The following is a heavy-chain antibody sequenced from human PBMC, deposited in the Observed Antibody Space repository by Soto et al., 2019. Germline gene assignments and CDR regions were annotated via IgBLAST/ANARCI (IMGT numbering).Heavy chain of an antibody. J-gene: IGHJ4*02. V-gene: IGHV3-53*01. CDR2: IYSGGST. Sequence: GGSLRLSCAASGFTVSSNYISWVRQAPGKGLEWVSVIYSGGSTYYADSVKGRFTISRDNSKNTLYLQMNSLIAEDTAAYYCARGPEGAVGATDVDFWGQGTLVTVSS. CDR3: ARGPEGAVGATDVDF. CDR1: GFTVSSNY. D-gene: IGHD1-26*01.